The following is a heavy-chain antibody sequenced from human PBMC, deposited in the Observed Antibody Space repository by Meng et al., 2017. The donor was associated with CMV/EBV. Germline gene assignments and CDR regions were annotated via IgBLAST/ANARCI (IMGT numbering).Heavy chain of an antibody. CDR2: INSGGSST. V-gene: IGHV3-74*01. J-gene: IGHJ4*02. CDR3: ASIAAPGSESDF. D-gene: IGHD6-13*01. CDR1: GFTFSSYA. Sequence: GESLKISCAASGFTFSSYAMHWVRQAPGKGLVWVSRINSGGSSTTYADSVKGRFTISRDNAKNTLYLQMNSLRAEDTAVYYCASIAAPGSESDFWGQGTLVTVSS.